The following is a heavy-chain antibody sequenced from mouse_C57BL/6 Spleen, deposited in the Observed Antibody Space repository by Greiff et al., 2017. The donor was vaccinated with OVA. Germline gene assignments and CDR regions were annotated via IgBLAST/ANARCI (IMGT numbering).Heavy chain of an antibody. D-gene: IGHD3-3*01. V-gene: IGHV1-82*01. CDR2: IYPGDGDT. Sequence: QVQLQQSGPELVKPGASVKISCKASGYAFSSSWMNWVKQRPGKGLEWIGRIYPGDGDTNYNGKFKGQATLTADKSSRTAYMQLSSLTSEDSAVYFCARDSNYRYFDVWGTGTTVTVSS. CDR3: ARDSNYRYFDV. J-gene: IGHJ1*03. CDR1: GYAFSSSW.